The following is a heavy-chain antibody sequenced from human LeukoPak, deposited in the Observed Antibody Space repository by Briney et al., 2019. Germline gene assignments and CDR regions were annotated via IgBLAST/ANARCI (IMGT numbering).Heavy chain of an antibody. CDR1: GFTFSSYG. CDR2: ISYDGSNK. D-gene: IGHD6-19*01. V-gene: IGHV3-30*18. CDR3: AKEQWLVRSDY. Sequence: GGSLRLSCAASGFTFSSYGMHWVRQAPGKGLEWVAVISYDGSNKYYADSVKGRFTISRDNSRNTLYLQMNSLRAEDTAVYYCAKEQWLVRSDYWGQGTLVTVSS. J-gene: IGHJ4*02.